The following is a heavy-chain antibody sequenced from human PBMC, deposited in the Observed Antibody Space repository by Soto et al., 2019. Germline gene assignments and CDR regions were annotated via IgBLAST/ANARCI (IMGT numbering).Heavy chain of an antibody. CDR2: VSGDNGHT. CDR1: GYTFTAYY. Sequence: ASVKVSCKASGYTFTAYYMHWVRQAPGQRLEWMGWVSGDNGHTNYAQSLQGRVTMTTDTSTNTAYMELRSLRSDDTAVCYCARDLGYCRSGTCYREWFDPWGQGTLVTVSS. CDR3: ARDLGYCRSGTCYREWFDP. D-gene: IGHD2-15*01. J-gene: IGHJ5*02. V-gene: IGHV1-18*04.